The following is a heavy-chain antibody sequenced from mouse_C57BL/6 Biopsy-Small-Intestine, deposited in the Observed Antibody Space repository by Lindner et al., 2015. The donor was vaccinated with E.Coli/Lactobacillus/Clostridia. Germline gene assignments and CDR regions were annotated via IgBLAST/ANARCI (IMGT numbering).Heavy chain of an antibody. CDR3: ARDVADY. J-gene: IGHJ2*01. Sequence: VQLQESGPELVKPGASVKISCKASGYAFSSSWMNWVKQRPGKGLEWIGRIYPGDGDTNYNGKFKGKATLTADKSSSTAYMQLSSLTSEDSAVYFCARDVADYWGQGTTLTVSS. V-gene: IGHV1-82*01. CDR1: GYAFSSSW. CDR2: IYPGDGDT.